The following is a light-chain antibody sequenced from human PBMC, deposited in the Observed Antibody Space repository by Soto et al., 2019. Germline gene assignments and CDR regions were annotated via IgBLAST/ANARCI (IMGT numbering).Light chain of an antibody. Sequence: DIQMTQSPSTLSALVGDRVSITCRAIQSISTWLAWYQQKPGKAPKLLIFKASSLQSGVPSRFSGSGSGTDFTLTISSLQSEDIATYYCQQYYNVPFTFGQGTRLEI. CDR3: QQYYNVPFT. J-gene: IGKJ5*01. V-gene: IGKV1-5*03. CDR1: QSISTW. CDR2: KAS.